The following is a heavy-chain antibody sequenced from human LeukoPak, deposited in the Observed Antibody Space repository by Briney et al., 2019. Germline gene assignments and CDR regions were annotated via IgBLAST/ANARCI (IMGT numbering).Heavy chain of an antibody. Sequence: ASVKVSCKASGYTFTSYGISWVRQAPGQGLEWMGWISAYNGNTNYAQKLQGRVTMTTDTSTSTAYMELRSLRSDDTAVYYCASNLWFGELTYYFDYWGQGTLVTVSS. CDR1: GYTFTSYG. D-gene: IGHD3-10*01. CDR3: ASNLWFGELTYYFDY. J-gene: IGHJ4*02. CDR2: ISAYNGNT. V-gene: IGHV1-18*01.